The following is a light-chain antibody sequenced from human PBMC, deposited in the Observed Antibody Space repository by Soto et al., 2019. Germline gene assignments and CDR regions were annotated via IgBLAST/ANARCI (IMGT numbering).Light chain of an antibody. CDR2: AAS. Sequence: DIHMTQSPSSLSASVGDRVTITCRASQSISSYLNWYHQKPGKAPDLLIYAASTLQSGVPSRFSGSASGTDFTLTISSLQPEDVATYYCQQSHSAPFTFGQGTKLKIK. CDR1: QSISSY. V-gene: IGKV1-39*01. J-gene: IGKJ2*01. CDR3: QQSHSAPFT.